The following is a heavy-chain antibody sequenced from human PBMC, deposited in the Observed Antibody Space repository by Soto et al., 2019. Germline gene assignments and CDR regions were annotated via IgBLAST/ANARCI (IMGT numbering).Heavy chain of an antibody. D-gene: IGHD3-10*01. J-gene: IGHJ6*02. CDR3: ARGELWFGIDYYYGMDV. CDR1: GFTFSSYG. CDR2: IWYDGSNK. Sequence: GGSLRLSSAASGFTFSSYGMHWVRQAPGKGLEWVAVIWYDGSNKYYADSVKGRFTISRDNSKNTLYLQMNSLRAEDTAVYYCARGELWFGIDYYYGMDVWGQGTTVTVSS. V-gene: IGHV3-33*01.